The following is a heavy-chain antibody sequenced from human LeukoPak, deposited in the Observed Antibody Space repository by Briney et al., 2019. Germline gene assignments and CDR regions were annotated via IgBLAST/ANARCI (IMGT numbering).Heavy chain of an antibody. CDR2: INPDGRST. J-gene: IGHJ3*02. V-gene: IGHV3-74*01. CDR1: GFTFSSYS. Sequence: GGSLRLSCAASGFTFSSYSMNWVRQAPGKGLEWVSRINPDGRSTTYADSAKGRFTISRDNAKNTLYLQMNSLRAEDTAVYYCARDRPDAFDIWGQGTMVTVSS. CDR3: ARDRPDAFDI.